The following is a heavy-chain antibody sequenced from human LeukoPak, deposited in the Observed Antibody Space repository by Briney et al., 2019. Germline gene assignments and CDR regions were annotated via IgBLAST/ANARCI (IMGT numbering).Heavy chain of an antibody. D-gene: IGHD5-24*01. Sequence: GASVKVSCKASGYTFTSYAMHWVRQAPGQRLEWMGWINAGNGNTKYSQNFQGRVTFTRDTSASTAYMELSSLRSEDTAVYYCARDGRDGYSQPGFDYWGQGTLVTVSS. CDR3: ARDGRDGYSQPGFDY. J-gene: IGHJ4*02. CDR1: GYTFTSYA. V-gene: IGHV1-3*01. CDR2: INAGNGNT.